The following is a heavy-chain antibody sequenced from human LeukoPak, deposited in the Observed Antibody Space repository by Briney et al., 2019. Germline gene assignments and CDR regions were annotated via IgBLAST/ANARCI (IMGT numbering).Heavy chain of an antibody. CDR3: AKDYCGGDCCHFDY. J-gene: IGHJ4*02. CDR1: GGTFSSYA. CDR2: ISGSGGST. Sequence: SCKASGGTFSSYAMSWVRQAPGKGLEWVSAISGSGGSTYYADSVKGRFTISRDNSKNTLYLQMNSLRAEDTAVYYCAKDYCGGDCCHFDYWGQGTLVTVSS. V-gene: IGHV3-23*01. D-gene: IGHD2-21*02.